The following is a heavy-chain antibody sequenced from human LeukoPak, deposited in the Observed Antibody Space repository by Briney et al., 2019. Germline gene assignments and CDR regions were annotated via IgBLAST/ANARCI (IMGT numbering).Heavy chain of an antibody. CDR2: IYSGGST. J-gene: IGHJ4*02. CDR3: AGDTAMAPFDY. D-gene: IGHD5-18*01. Sequence: GGSLRLSCAASGFTFSTYSMNWVRQAPGKGLEWVSVIYSGGSTYYADSVKGRFTISRDNSKNTLYLQMNSLRAEDTAVYYCAGDTAMAPFDYWGQGTLVTVSS. CDR1: GFTFSTYS. V-gene: IGHV3-66*02.